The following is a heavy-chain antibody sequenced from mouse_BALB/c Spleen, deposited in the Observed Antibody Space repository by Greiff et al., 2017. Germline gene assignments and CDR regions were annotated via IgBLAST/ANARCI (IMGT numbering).Heavy chain of an antibody. CDR1: GYSITSDYA. D-gene: IGHD4-1*01. CDR3: ARSNWDRFAY. Sequence: EVKLVESGPGLVKPSQSLSLTCTVTGYSITSDYAWNWIRQFPGNKLEWMGYISYSGSTSYNPSLKSRISITRDTSKNQFFLQLNSVTTEDTATYYCARSNWDRFAYWGQGTLVTVSA. J-gene: IGHJ3*01. CDR2: ISYSGST. V-gene: IGHV3-2*02.